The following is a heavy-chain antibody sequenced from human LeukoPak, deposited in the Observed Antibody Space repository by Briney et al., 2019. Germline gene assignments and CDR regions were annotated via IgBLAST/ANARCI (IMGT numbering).Heavy chain of an antibody. CDR1: GYTLTELS. CDR2: FDPEDGET. CDR3: ATDYDFGSGPGYYYYYGMDV. D-gene: IGHD3-3*01. J-gene: IGHJ6*02. Sequence: ASVKVSCKVSGYTLTELSMHWVRQAPGKGLEWMGGFDPEDGETIYAQKFQGRVTMTEDTSTDTAYMELSSLRSEDTAVYYCATDYDFGSGPGYYYYYGMDVWGQGTTVTVSS. V-gene: IGHV1-24*01.